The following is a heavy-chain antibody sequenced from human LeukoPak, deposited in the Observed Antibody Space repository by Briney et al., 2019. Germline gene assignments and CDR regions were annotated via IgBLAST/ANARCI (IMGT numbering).Heavy chain of an antibody. Sequence: ASVKVSCKASGYTFTSYYMHWVRQAPGQGLEWMGIINPSGGSTSYAQKFQGRVTMTRDTSISTAYMELSRLRSDDTAVYYCAREQAKGAFDIWGQGTMVTVSS. V-gene: IGHV1-46*01. J-gene: IGHJ3*02. CDR1: GYTFTSYY. CDR3: AREQAKGAFDI. CDR2: INPSGGST.